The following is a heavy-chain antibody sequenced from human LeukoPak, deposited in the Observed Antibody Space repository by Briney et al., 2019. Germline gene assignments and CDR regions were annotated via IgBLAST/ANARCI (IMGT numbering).Heavy chain of an antibody. CDR3: ARGLGYCTSTTCLLPFDY. D-gene: IGHD2-2*01. J-gene: IGHJ4*02. CDR2: ISGSAAST. V-gene: IGHV3-23*01. CDR1: GFTFSTYS. Sequence: GSLRLSCATSGFTFSTYSMSWVRQAPGKGLEWVSAISGSAASTYHADSVKGRFTVSRDNSKNTLYLQMNSLRAEDTAMYYCARGLGYCTSTTCLLPFDYWGQGTLVTVSS.